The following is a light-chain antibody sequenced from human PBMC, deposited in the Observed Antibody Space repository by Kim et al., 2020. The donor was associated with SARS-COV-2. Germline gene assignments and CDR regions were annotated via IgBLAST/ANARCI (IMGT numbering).Light chain of an antibody. V-gene: IGKV2-30*01. CDR2: KVS. CDR1: QSPLYSDGNTY. Sequence: DVLMTQSPLSLPVTLGQPASISCRSSQSPLYSDGNTYLSWFQQRSGQSPRRLIYKVSNRDSGVPDRFSGSGSGTDFTLKISRVEAEDLGVYYCMQGTYWPYTFGQGTKLEI. CDR3: MQGTYWPYT. J-gene: IGKJ2*01.